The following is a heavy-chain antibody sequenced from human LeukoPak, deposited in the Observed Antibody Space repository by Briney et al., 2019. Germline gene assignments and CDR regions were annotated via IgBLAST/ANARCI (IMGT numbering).Heavy chain of an antibody. CDR1: GGSISSYY. V-gene: IGHV4-59*01. D-gene: IGHD3-10*01. CDR3: ARSTWGFGELFYWFDP. J-gene: IGHJ5*02. CDR2: IYYSGST. Sequence: PSETLSLTCTVSGGSISSYYWSWIRQPPGKGLEWIGYIYYSGSTNYNPSLKSRVTISVHTSKNQFSLKLSSVTAADTAVYYCARSTWGFGELFYWFDPWGQGTLVTVSS.